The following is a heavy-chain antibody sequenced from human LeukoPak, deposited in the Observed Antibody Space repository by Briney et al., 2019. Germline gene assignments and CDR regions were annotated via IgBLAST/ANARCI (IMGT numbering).Heavy chain of an antibody. V-gene: IGHV4-59*01. J-gene: IGHJ3*02. Sequence: SETLSLTCTVSGGSISSYYWSWIRQPPGKGLEWSGYIYYSGSTNYNPSLKSRVTISVDTSKNQFSLKLSSVTAADTAVYYCARPGTYYDFWSGYTPTAAAFDIWGQGTMVTVSP. CDR2: IYYSGST. CDR3: ARPGTYYDFWSGYTPTAAAFDI. CDR1: GGSISSYY. D-gene: IGHD3-3*01.